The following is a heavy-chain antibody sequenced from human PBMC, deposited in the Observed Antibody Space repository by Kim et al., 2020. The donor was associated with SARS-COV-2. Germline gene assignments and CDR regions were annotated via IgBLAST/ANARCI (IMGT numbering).Heavy chain of an antibody. CDR2: ISYDGSNK. D-gene: IGHD3-10*01. Sequence: GGSLRLSCAASGFTFNTYGMYWVRQAPGKGLEWVAVISYDGSNKYYADSVKGRFTISRDNSKKTLYLQMNSLRAEDTAVYYCAKAVLRGVNYYYYGIDVWGQGTTVTVSS. J-gene: IGHJ6*02. CDR3: AKAVLRGVNYYYYGIDV. V-gene: IGHV3-30*18. CDR1: GFTFNTYG.